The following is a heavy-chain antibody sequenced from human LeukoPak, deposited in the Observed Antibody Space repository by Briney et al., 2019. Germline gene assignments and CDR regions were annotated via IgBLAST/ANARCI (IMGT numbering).Heavy chain of an antibody. CDR1: GFTFSSSS. CDR3: AKESSTWRQADTLFDS. J-gene: IGHJ4*02. V-gene: IGHV3-74*01. D-gene: IGHD6-13*01. CDR2: LNSDGRSI. Sequence: PGGSLRLSCAASGFTFSSSSMHWLRQAPGEGLVWVSRLNSDGRSINYADFVKGRFIISRDNAKNTLYLQKNSLRVEDTAVYYCAKESSTWRQADTLFDSWGQGILVTVSS.